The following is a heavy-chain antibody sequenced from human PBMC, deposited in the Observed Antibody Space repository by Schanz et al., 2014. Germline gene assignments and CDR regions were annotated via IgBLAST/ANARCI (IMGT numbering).Heavy chain of an antibody. CDR1: GYTFTGHR. Sequence: QVLLVQSGAEVKKPGASVKVSCKASGYTFTGHRMHWVRQAPGQGPEWMGWINPNSGAANYAQKFQGRVTLTRDTSRSTAYMELSRLTSDDTAVYYCAREGTVIRGLSGWFDPWGQGTLVTVSS. D-gene: IGHD3-10*01. CDR2: INPNSGAA. CDR3: AREGTVIRGLSGWFDP. V-gene: IGHV1-2*02. J-gene: IGHJ5*02.